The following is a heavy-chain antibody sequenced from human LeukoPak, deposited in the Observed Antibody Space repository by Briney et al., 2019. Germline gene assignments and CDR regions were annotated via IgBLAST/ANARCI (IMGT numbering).Heavy chain of an antibody. Sequence: GASVKVSCKASGYTFTSYGINWVRQAPGQGLEWMGWISAYNGNTNYAQKLQGRVTMTTDTSTSTAYMELRSLRSDDTAVYYCAREFTVRGVGYFDYWGQGTLVTVSS. CDR3: AREFTVRGVGYFDY. J-gene: IGHJ4*02. CDR1: GYTFTSYG. V-gene: IGHV1-18*01. D-gene: IGHD3-10*01. CDR2: ISAYNGNT.